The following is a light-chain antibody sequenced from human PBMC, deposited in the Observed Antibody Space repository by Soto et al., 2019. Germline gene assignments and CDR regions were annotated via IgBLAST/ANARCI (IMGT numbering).Light chain of an antibody. CDR1: SSDVGGYNY. CDR3: SSYGSTSTRYV. V-gene: IGLV2-14*01. CDR2: EVS. Sequence: QSALTQPASVSGSPGQSITISCTGTSSDVGGYNYGSWYQQHPGKAPKLMIYEVSNRPSGVSNRFSGSKSANTASLTISGLQAEDEADYFCSSYGSTSTRYVFGTGTKLTVL. J-gene: IGLJ1*01.